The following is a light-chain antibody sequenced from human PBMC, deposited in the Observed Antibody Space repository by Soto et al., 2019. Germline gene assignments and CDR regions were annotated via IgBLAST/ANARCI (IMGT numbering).Light chain of an antibody. Sequence: DIQVTQSPSTLSASVGDRVIIACRASQTADKWVAWYQQKPGKAPNVLIYDDSRLESGVPSRFSGSGSGTQFTLPLSNPQPDDFATYCCQQYHEYPDTFDQGTKVEI. CDR3: QQYHEYPDT. CDR1: QTADKW. V-gene: IGKV1-5*01. J-gene: IGKJ2*01. CDR2: DDS.